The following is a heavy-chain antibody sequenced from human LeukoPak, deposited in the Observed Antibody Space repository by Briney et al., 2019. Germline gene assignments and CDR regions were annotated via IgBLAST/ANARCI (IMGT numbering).Heavy chain of an antibody. CDR1: GYTFTGYY. CDR3: ARAGVVPAAMPFDY. Sequence: ASVKVSCKASGYTFTGYYMHWVRQAPGQGLEWMGWINPSSGGTNYAQKFQGRVTMTRDTSISTAYMELSRLRSDDTAVYYCARAGVVPAAMPFDYWGQGTLVTVSS. D-gene: IGHD2-2*01. V-gene: IGHV1-2*02. J-gene: IGHJ4*02. CDR2: INPSSGGT.